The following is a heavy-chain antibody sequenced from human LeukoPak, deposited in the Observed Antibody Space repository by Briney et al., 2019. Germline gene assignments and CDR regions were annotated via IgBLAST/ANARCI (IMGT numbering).Heavy chain of an antibody. CDR2: IIPIFGTA. D-gene: IGHD6-19*01. CDR3: ARTVAGIGYFDY. Sequence: SVKVSCKASGDTFSSYAISWVRQAPGQGLEWMGGIIPIFGTANYAQKFQGRVTITADKSTSTAYMELSSLRSEDTAVYYCARTVAGIGYFDYWGQGTLVTVSS. CDR1: GDTFSSYA. J-gene: IGHJ4*02. V-gene: IGHV1-69*06.